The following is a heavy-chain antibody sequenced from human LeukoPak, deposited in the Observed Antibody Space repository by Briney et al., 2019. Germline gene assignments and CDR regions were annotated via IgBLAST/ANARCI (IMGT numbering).Heavy chain of an antibody. V-gene: IGHV3-74*01. CDR3: ARVGGGSNYYYYYMDV. CDR1: GFTFSSYW. D-gene: IGHD2-15*01. CDR2: INSDGSST. J-gene: IGHJ6*03. Sequence: GGSLRLSCAASGFTFSSYWMHWVRQAPGKGLVWVSRINSDGSSTSYADSVKGRFTISRDNAKNTLYLQMNSLRAEDTAVYYCARVGGGSNYYYYYMDVWGKGTTVTVSS.